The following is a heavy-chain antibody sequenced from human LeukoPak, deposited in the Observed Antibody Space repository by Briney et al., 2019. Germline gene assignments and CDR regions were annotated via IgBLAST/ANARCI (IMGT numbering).Heavy chain of an antibody. D-gene: IGHD3-3*01. Sequence: SETLSLTCTVSGGSISSSSYYWGWIRQPPGKGLEWIGSIYYSGSTYYNPSLKSRVTISVDTSKNQFSLKLSSVTAADTAVYYCASITPEWLSIANFDYWGQGTLVTVSS. CDR1: GGSISSSSYY. CDR3: ASITPEWLSIANFDY. V-gene: IGHV4-39*01. CDR2: IYYSGST. J-gene: IGHJ4*02.